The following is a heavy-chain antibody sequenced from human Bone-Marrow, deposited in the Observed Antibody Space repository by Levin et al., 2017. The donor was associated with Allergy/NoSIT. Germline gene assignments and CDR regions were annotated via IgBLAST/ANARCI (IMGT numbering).Heavy chain of an antibody. CDR3: ARGPCISTSYYYYGMDV. CDR2: ISYDGSNK. V-gene: IGHV3-30-3*01. D-gene: IGHD2-2*01. J-gene: IGHJ6*02. Sequence: GGSLRLSCAASGFTFSSYAMHWVRQAPGKGLEWVAVISYDGSNKYYADSVKGRFTISRDNSKNTLYLQMNSLRAEDTAVYYCARGPCISTSYYYYGMDVWGQGTTVTVSS. CDR1: GFTFSSYA.